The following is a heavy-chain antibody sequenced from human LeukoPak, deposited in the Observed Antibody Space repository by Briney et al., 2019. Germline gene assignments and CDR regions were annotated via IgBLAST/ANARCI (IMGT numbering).Heavy chain of an antibody. CDR1: GGSVSSGSYY. V-gene: IGHV4-61*01. Sequence: PSETLSLTCTVSGGSVSSGSYYWSWIRQPPGKGLEWIEYIYYSGSTNYNPSLKSRVTISVDTSKNQFSLKLSSVTAADTAVYYCARDQGSYGGFDFWGQGTLVTVSS. J-gene: IGHJ4*02. CDR2: IYYSGST. D-gene: IGHD5-18*01. CDR3: ARDQGSYGGFDF.